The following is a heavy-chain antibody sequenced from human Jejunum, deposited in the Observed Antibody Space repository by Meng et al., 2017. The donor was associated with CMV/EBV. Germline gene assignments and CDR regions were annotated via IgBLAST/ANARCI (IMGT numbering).Heavy chain of an antibody. V-gene: IGHV2-5*02. CDR1: FSLTTNGVG. CDR2: IYWDDDK. Sequence: FSLTTNGVGVGWIRQTPGKAPEYLVIIYWDDDKRYNPSLRSRLTITKDTSRNQVVLTMTNMDPLDTATYYCAHRIHYSSYWNYGSFDVWGQGTVVTVSS. D-gene: IGHD1-7*01. CDR3: AHRIHYSSYWNYGSFDV. J-gene: IGHJ3*01.